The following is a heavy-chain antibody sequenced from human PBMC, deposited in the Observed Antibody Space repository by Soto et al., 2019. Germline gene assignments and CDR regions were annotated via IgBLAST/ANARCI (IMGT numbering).Heavy chain of an antibody. CDR2: ISAYNGNT. J-gene: IGHJ5*02. V-gene: IGHV1-18*01. CDR1: GYTFTSYG. CDR3: ARGARVVPAVSPNWFDP. D-gene: IGHD2-2*01. Sequence: QVQLVQYGAEVKKPGASVKVSCKASGYTFTSYGISWVRQAPGQGLEWMGWISAYNGNTNYAQKLQGRVTMTTDTSTSTAYMELRSLRSDDTAVYYCARGARVVPAVSPNWFDPWGQGTLVTVSS.